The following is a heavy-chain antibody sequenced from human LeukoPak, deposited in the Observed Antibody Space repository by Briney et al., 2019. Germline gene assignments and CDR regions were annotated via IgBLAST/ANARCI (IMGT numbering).Heavy chain of an antibody. CDR1: GYTFTGYG. CDR2: ISAYNGNT. V-gene: IGHV1-18*01. Sequence: ASVKVSCKASGYTFTGYGVSWVRQAPGQGLEWMGWISAYNGNTNYAQKLQGRVTMTTDTSTSTAYMELRSLRSDDTAVYYRARTRITIFGVVSYYMDVWGKGTTVTGSS. J-gene: IGHJ6*03. CDR3: ARTRITIFGVVSYYMDV. D-gene: IGHD3-3*01.